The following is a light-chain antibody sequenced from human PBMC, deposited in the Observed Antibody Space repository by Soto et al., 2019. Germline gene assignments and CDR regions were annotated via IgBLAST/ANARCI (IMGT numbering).Light chain of an antibody. V-gene: IGKV1-17*01. CDR2: AAS. CDR1: QSISSY. J-gene: IGKJ1*01. CDR3: LQHNSYPRT. Sequence: DIQMTQSPSSLSASVGDRVTITCRASQSISSYLNWYQQKPGKAPKCLIYAASSLRSGVPSRFSGSGSGTEFTLTISSLQPEDFATYYCLQHNSYPRTFGQGTKVDIK.